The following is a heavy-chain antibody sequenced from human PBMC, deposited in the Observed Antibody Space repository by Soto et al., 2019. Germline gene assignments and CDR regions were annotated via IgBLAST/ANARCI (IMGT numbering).Heavy chain of an antibody. D-gene: IGHD2-15*01. J-gene: IGHJ4*02. Sequence: VQLGQSGAEVKKPGASVKVYCKASGGTSRSYAISWVRQAAGQGLEWMGGIIPLFGTANYAQEFHGRVTITADESTSTAYMELSSLRSEETAVYYCARGRVGYCSGGSCESILEHWGPGTLVTVSS. CDR3: ARGRVGYCSGGSCESILEH. V-gene: IGHV1-69*01. CDR1: GGTSRSYA. CDR2: IIPLFGTA.